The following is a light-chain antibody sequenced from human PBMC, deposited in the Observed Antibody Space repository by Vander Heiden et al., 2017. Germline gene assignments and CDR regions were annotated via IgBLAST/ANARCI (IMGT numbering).Light chain of an antibody. Sequence: ETVMTQSPATLSVSPGERATLSGRASQSVSSNLAWYQQKPGQAPRLLIYGASTRATGIPARFSGSGSGTEFTLTISSLQSEDFAVYYCQQYNNWPPWTFGQGTKVDFK. CDR1: QSVSSN. CDR3: QQYNNWPPWT. CDR2: GAS. J-gene: IGKJ1*01. V-gene: IGKV3-15*01.